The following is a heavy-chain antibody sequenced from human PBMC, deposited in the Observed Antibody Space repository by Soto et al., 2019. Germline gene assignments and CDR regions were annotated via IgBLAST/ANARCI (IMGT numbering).Heavy chain of an antibody. J-gene: IGHJ4*02. CDR1: GFTFSDYY. Sequence: QMHLVESGGGLVKPGGSLRLSCAASGFTFSDYYMSWIRQAPGKGLEWVSYISRSGSTIYYADSVKGRFTISRYNANNSLYLQIYSLRVDDTAVYYCATSLGSSGHVGPNWVQGSLVTVSS. CDR3: ATSLGSSGHVGPN. CDR2: ISRSGSTI. D-gene: IGHD3-22*01. V-gene: IGHV3-11*01.